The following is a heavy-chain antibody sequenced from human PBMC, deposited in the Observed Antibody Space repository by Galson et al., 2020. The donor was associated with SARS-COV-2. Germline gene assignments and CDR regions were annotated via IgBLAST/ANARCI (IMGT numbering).Heavy chain of an antibody. CDR3: AREPTILRIPVSSQRFLDY. D-gene: IGHD2-2*02. CDR1: GYTFTSYG. V-gene: IGHV1-18*01. CDR2: ISAYNGDT. J-gene: IGHJ4*02. Sequence: ASVKVSCKASGYTFTSYGYSWVRQAPGQGLEWMGWISAYNGDTDFAQRFQDRVTLTTDTSTSTAYMELGSLTSDDTAVYYCAREPTILRIPVSSQRFLDYWGQGSLVTVSS.